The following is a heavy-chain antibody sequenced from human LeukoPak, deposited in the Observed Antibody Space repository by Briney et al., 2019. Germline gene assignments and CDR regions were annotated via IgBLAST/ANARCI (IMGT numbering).Heavy chain of an antibody. CDR2: INSNSGGT. D-gene: IGHD4-17*01. CDR1: GYTFTGYY. CDR3: ARDWEDGDYWDAFDI. Sequence: ASVKVSCTASGYTFTGYYMHWVRQAPGQGLEWMGWINSNSGGTNYAQKFQGRVTMPRDTSISTAYMELSRLRSDDTAVYYCARDWEDGDYWDAFDIWGQGTMVTVSS. J-gene: IGHJ3*02. V-gene: IGHV1-2*02.